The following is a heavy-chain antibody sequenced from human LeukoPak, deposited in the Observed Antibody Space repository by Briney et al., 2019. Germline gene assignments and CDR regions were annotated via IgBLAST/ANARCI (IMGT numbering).Heavy chain of an antibody. D-gene: IGHD4-23*01. J-gene: IGHJ4*02. CDR2: IRYAGNNK. Sequence: GESLRLSCAASGFTFSSYGMHWVRQAPGKGLEWVAFIRYAGNNKYYADSVKGRFTISRDNSKNTLFLQMNSLRAEDTAVYYCAKDLDLYGGYSLAFDHWGQGTLVTVSS. CDR1: GFTFSSYG. CDR3: AKDLDLYGGYSLAFDH. V-gene: IGHV3-30*02.